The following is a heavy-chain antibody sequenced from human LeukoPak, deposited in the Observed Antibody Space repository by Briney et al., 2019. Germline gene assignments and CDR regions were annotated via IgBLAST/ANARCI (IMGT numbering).Heavy chain of an antibody. D-gene: IGHD1-14*01. CDR3: ARRGITGTTYYYYGMDV. CDR1: GFTFSSYW. CDR2: IKQDGSEK. J-gene: IGHJ6*02. V-gene: IGHV3-7*03. Sequence: GGSLRLSCAASGFTFSSYWMSWVRQAPGKGLEWVANIKQDGSEKYYVDSVKGRFTISRDNAKNSLYLQMNSLRAEDTAVYYCARRGITGTTYYYYGMDVWGQGTTVTVSS.